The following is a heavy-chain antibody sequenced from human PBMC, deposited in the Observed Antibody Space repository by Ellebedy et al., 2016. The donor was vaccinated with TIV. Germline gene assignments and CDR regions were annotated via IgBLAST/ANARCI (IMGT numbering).Heavy chain of an antibody. CDR3: ARDSGDTTTWWDNWFDP. CDR1: GFTFSTYA. D-gene: IGHD2-8*02. J-gene: IGHJ5*02. Sequence: GESLKISCTASGFTFSTYAMSWVRQAPGKGLEWISAMSGTGGNTYYGHSLKGRFTISRDNSNNTLHLQMNSLRPEDTAMYYCARDSGDTTTWWDNWFDPWGQGTLVTVSS. CDR2: MSGTGGNT. V-gene: IGHV3-23*01.